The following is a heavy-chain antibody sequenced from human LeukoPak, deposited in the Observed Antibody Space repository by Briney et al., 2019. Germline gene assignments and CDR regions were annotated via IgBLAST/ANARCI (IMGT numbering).Heavy chain of an antibody. CDR3: SARLMITSGGVVVRNDY. CDR1: GYSFTSYW. CDR2: ISYDGSNK. D-gene: IGHD3-16*02. Sequence: GESLKISCKGSGYSFTSYWIGWVRQAPGKGLEWVAVISYDGSNKYYADSVKGRFTISRDNSKNTLYLQMNSLRGEDSAVYYCSARLMITSGGVVVRNDYWGQGTLVTVSS. J-gene: IGHJ4*01. V-gene: IGHV3-33*05.